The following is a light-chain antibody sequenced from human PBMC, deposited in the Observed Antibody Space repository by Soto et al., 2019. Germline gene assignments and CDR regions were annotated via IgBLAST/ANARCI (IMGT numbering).Light chain of an antibody. Sequence: HSVLTQPASVSGCPGQSITICCTGASSDVGSYNLVSWYQQHPGKAPKLMIYEVSKRPSGVSNRFSGSKSGNTASLTISGLQAEDEADYYCCSYAGSSTFLYVFGTGTKVTVL. CDR3: CSYAGSSTFLYV. V-gene: IGLV2-23*02. CDR2: EVS. J-gene: IGLJ1*01. CDR1: SSDVGSYNL.